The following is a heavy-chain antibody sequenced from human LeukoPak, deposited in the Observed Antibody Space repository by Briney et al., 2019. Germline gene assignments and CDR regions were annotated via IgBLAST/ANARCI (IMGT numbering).Heavy chain of an antibody. V-gene: IGHV3-66*01. CDR1: GFTVSSNY. D-gene: IGHD2-2*01. CDR3: AKGKTYCSSTSCYSNWFDP. J-gene: IGHJ5*02. Sequence: GGSLRLSCAASGFTVSSNYMGWVRQAPGKGLEWVSVIYSGGSTYYADSVKGRFTISRDNSKNTLYLQMNSLRAEDTAVYYCAKGKTYCSSTSCYSNWFDPWGQGTLVTVSS. CDR2: IYSGGST.